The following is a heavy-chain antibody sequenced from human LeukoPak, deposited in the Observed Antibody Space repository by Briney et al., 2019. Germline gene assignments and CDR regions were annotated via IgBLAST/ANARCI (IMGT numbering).Heavy chain of an antibody. CDR3: ARDRGLGYYDSSGYFPDAFDI. J-gene: IGHJ3*02. V-gene: IGHV3-21*04. CDR1: GFTFSSYS. D-gene: IGHD3-22*01. Sequence: PGGSLRLSCAASGFTFSSYSMNWVRQAPGKGLEWVSSISSSSSYIYYADSVKGRFTISRDNSKNTLYLQMNSLRAEDTAVYYCARDRGLGYYDSSGYFPDAFDIWGQGTMVTVSS. CDR2: ISSSSSYI.